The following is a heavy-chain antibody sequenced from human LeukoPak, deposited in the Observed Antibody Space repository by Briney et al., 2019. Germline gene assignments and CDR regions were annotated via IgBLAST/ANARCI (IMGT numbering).Heavy chain of an antibody. CDR2: IYTSGST. J-gene: IGHJ6*03. Sequence: SETLSLTCTVSGGSISSYYWSWIRQPAGKGLEWIGRIYTSGSTNYNPSLKSRVTMSVDTSKNQFSLKLSSVTAADPAVYYCARGLVATPQGYYYYYMDVWGKGTTVTVSS. D-gene: IGHD5-12*01. CDR3: ARGLVATPQGYYYYYMDV. CDR1: GGSISSYY. V-gene: IGHV4-4*07.